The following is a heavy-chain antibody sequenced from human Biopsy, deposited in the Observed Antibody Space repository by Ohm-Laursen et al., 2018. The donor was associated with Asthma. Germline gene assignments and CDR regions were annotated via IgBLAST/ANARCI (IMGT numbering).Heavy chain of an antibody. CDR2: ISYDGSSI. Sequence: RSLRLSCAASRFTYEMHWVRQAPGKGLEWVAVISYDGSSIYYADSVKGRFTISRDNSKNTLSLQMNSLRAEDTAVYYCARAYGGSFFSGSFDIWGQGTMVTVSS. CDR1: RFTYE. CDR3: ARAYGGSFFSGSFDI. D-gene: IGHD4-23*01. J-gene: IGHJ3*02. V-gene: IGHV3-30*14.